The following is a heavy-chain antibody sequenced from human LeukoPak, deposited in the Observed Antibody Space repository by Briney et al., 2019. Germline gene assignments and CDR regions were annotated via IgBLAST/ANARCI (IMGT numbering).Heavy chain of an antibody. CDR2: IYTSGST. CDR3: ARTGYSYGYSYYYYGMDV. Sequence: PSETLSLTCTVPGGSISSYYWSWIRQPAGKGLEWIGRIYTSGSTNYNPSLKSRVTMSVDTSKNQFSLKLSSVTAADTAVYYCARTGYSYGYSYYYYGMDVWGQGTTVTVSS. CDR1: GGSISSYY. D-gene: IGHD5-18*01. V-gene: IGHV4-4*07. J-gene: IGHJ6*02.